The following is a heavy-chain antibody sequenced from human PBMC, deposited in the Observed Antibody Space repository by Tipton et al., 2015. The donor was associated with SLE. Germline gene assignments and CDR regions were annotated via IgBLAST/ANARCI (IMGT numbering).Heavy chain of an antibody. V-gene: IGHV3-53*01. J-gene: IGHJ4*02. CDR2: IYGTDTA. CDR3: ARGPNYYGSSGYYFLHYYVDY. CDR1: GFTVSSYY. Sequence: GSLRLSCAASGFTVSSYYMNWVRQAPGTGLEWVSFIYGTDTAYYADSVKGRFTISRDDSKNTVYLQMSSLRAEDTAVYYCARGPNYYGSSGYYFLHYYVDYWGQGSLVTVSS. D-gene: IGHD3-22*01.